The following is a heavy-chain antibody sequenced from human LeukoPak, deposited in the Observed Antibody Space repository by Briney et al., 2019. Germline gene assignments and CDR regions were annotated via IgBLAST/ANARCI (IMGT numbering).Heavy chain of an antibody. Sequence: SETPSLTCTVSGGSISSGDYYWSWIRQPPGKGLEWIGYIYYSGSTYYNPSLKSRVTISVDTSKNQFSLKLSSVTAADTAVYYCAREGGRYFDWLLSLMDAFDIWGQGTMVTVSS. CDR3: AREGGRYFDWLLSLMDAFDI. CDR1: GGSISSGDYY. V-gene: IGHV4-30-4*01. D-gene: IGHD3-9*01. CDR2: IYYSGST. J-gene: IGHJ3*02.